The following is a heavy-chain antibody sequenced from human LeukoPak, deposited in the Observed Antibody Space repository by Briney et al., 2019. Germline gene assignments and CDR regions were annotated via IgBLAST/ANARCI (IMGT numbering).Heavy chain of an antibody. Sequence: GGSLRLSCAASGFTFSSYSMNWDRQAPGKGLEWVSSISSSSSYIYYADSVKGRFTISRDNAKNSLYLQMNSLRAEDTAVYYCARDYPAGIGYQLLRSGYAYYYYMDVWGKGTTVTVSS. V-gene: IGHV3-21*01. CDR2: ISSSSSYI. J-gene: IGHJ6*03. D-gene: IGHD2-2*01. CDR3: ARDYPAGIGYQLLRSGYAYYYYMDV. CDR1: GFTFSSYS.